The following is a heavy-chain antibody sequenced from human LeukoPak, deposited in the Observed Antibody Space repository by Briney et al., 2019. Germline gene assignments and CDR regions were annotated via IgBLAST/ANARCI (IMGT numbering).Heavy chain of an antibody. CDR1: GFTFSSYA. Sequence: GRSLRLSCAASGFTFSSYAMHWVRQAPGKGLEGVAVISYDGSNKYYADSVKGRFTISRDNSKNTLYLQMNSLRAEDTAVYYCARFPQGIAAAGNYYYYGMDVWGQGTTVTVSS. J-gene: IGHJ6*02. D-gene: IGHD6-13*01. CDR3: ARFPQGIAAAGNYYYYGMDV. CDR2: ISYDGSNK. V-gene: IGHV3-30*04.